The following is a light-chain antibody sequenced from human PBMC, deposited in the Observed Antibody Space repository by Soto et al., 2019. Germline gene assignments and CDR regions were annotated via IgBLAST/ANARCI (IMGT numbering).Light chain of an antibody. CDR1: QTVTSNN. Sequence: EIVLTQSPGTLSLSPGERATLSCRASQTVTSNNLAWFQQKPGQAPRLLIYGASNRAAGIPDRFSGSGSGTDFTLTISRLEPEDFAVYYCQQYGTSPLTFGQGTRLEIK. CDR3: QQYGTSPLT. V-gene: IGKV3-20*01. CDR2: GAS. J-gene: IGKJ5*01.